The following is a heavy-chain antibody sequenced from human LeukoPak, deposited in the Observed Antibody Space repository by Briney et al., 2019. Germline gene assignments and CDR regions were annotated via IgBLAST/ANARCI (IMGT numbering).Heavy chain of an antibody. V-gene: IGHV4-59*08. CDR1: GGSISSYY. D-gene: IGHD5-18*01. CDR2: IYYSGST. Sequence: SETLSLTCTVSGGSISSYYWSWIRQPPGKGLEWIGYIYYSGSTNYNPSLKSRVTISVDTSKNQFSLKLSSVTAADTALYYCASGVSHFRGYSYGYTFDYWGQGTLVTVSS. J-gene: IGHJ4*02. CDR3: ASGVSHFRGYSYGYTFDY.